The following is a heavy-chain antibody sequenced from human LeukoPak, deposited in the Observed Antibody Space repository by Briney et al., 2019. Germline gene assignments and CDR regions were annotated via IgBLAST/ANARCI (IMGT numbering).Heavy chain of an antibody. CDR3: AKNTGTYDGLIDS. J-gene: IGHJ4*02. D-gene: IGHD1-26*01. Sequence: QPGGPLRLSCAASGFTFSSYGLHWVRQAPGKGLEWLAVISYDGSNKFCADSVKGRFTIYRDNSKNTLYLQMNSLRVEDTAMYYCAKNTGTYDGLIDSWGQGTLVTVSS. CDR1: GFTFSSYG. CDR2: ISYDGSNK. V-gene: IGHV3-30*18.